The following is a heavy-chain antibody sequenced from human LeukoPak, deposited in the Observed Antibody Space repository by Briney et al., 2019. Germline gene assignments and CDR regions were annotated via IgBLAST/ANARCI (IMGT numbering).Heavy chain of an antibody. CDR1: VGTFSSYA. V-gene: IGHV1-69*04. Sequence: SVKVSCKASVGTFSSYAISWVRQAPGQGLEWMGRIIPILGIANYAQKFQGRVTITADKSTSTAYMELSSLRSEDTAVYYCARVRGGSKVATIDSFDYWGQGTLVTVSS. CDR3: ARVRGGSKVATIDSFDY. D-gene: IGHD5-12*01. CDR2: IIPILGIA. J-gene: IGHJ4*02.